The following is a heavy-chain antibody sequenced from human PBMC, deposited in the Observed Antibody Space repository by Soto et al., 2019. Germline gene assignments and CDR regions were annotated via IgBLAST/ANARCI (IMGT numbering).Heavy chain of an antibody. D-gene: IGHD1-26*01. CDR2: IYHSGST. CDR1: GTSFRTYS. CDR3: ARGLISGSHYSGGWYYFDS. V-gene: IGHV4-30-2*01. J-gene: IGHJ4*02. Sequence: PSETLSLTCAVSGTSFRTYSWSWIRQPPGKGLEWIGYIYHSGSTYYNPSLKSRVTISVHTSNSQFSLELNSVTAADTAVYYCARGLISGSHYSGGWYYFDSWGQGTQVTVSS.